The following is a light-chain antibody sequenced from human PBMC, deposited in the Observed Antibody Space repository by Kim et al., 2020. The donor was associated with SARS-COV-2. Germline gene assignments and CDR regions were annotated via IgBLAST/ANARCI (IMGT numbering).Light chain of an antibody. CDR3: QQYYSYPA. CDR2: AAS. Sequence: SASTGGRVTITCRASQGISSYLAWYQQNPGKAPKLLIYAASTLQSGVPSRFSGSGSGTDFTLTISCLQSEDFATYYCQQYYSYPAFGGGTKVDIK. CDR1: QGISSY. V-gene: IGKV1-8*01. J-gene: IGKJ4*01.